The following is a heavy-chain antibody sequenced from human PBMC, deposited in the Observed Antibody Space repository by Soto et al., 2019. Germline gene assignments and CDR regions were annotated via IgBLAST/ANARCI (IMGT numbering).Heavy chain of an antibody. J-gene: IGHJ6*01. V-gene: IGHV1-69*13. CDR1: GGTFSSYA. D-gene: IGHD1-26*01. CDR3: ARFMTTGATWDYYSYGMDG. CDR2: IIPIFGTA. Sequence: GVSVQVSCKASGGTFSSYAISWVRQAPGQGLEWMGGIIPIFGTANYAQKFQGRVTITADESTSTAYMELSSLRSEDTAVYYCARFMTTGATWDYYSYGMDGWGQGTRVTAS.